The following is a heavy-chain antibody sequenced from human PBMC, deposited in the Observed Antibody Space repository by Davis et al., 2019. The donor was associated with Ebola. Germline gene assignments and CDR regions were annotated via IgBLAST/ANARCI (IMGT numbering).Heavy chain of an antibody. CDR2: IIPIFGTA. D-gene: IGHD5-12*01. CDR1: GGTFSSYA. V-gene: IGHV1-69*13. CDR3: ARSRMVATTFDY. J-gene: IGHJ4*02. Sequence: SVKVSCKASGGTFSSYAISWVRQAPGQGLEWMGGIIPIFGTANYAQKFQGRVTITADESTSTAYMELRSLRSDDTAVYYCARSRMVATTFDYWGQGTLVTVSS.